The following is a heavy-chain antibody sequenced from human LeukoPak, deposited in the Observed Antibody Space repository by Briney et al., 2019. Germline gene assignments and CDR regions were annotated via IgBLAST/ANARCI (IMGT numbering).Heavy chain of an antibody. CDR2: FDPEDGET. CDR1: GYTLTELS. J-gene: IGHJ6*03. V-gene: IGHV1-24*01. D-gene: IGHD3/OR15-3a*01. CDR3: ATRAGDWNYYYMDV. Sequence: ASVKVSCKVSGYTLTELSMHWVRQAPGKGLEWMGGFDPEDGETIYAQKFQGRVTMTEDTSTDTAYMELSSLRSEDTAVYYCATRAGDWNYYYMDVWGKGTTVTVSS.